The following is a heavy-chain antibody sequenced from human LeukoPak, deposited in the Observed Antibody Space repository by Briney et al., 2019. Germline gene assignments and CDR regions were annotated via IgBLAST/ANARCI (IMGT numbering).Heavy chain of an antibody. V-gene: IGHV1-2*02. J-gene: IGHJ4*02. CDR2: INPNSGGT. Sequence: ASMKVSCKASGYTFTGYYMHWVRQAPGQGLEWMGWINPNSGGTNYAQKFQGRVTMTRDTSISTAYMELSRLRSDDTAVYYCAIELVVPAAREGGYWGQGTLVTVSS. D-gene: IGHD2-2*01. CDR3: AIELVVPAAREGGY. CDR1: GYTFTGYY.